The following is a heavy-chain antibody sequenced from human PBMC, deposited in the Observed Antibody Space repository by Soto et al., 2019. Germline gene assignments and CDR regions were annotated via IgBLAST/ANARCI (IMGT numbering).Heavy chain of an antibody. CDR3: AIRGST. D-gene: IGHD2-2*01. Sequence: EVQLVESGGGLVQPGGSLRLSCVASGFTFSSSEMYWVRQAPGKGLEWVSYIHPAGQPIFFADSVKGRFTISRDNAKKSVYLQMNSLRAEDTAVYYCAIRGSTWGQGTMVTVSS. CDR1: GFTFSSSE. J-gene: IGHJ3*01. V-gene: IGHV3-48*03. CDR2: IHPAGQPI.